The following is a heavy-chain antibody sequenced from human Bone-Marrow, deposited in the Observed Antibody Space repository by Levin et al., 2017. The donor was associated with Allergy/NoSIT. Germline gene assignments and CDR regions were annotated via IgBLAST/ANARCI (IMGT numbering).Heavy chain of an antibody. CDR2: IIPIFGTA. CDR3: ARGSRPPTPAADWLLPGPYYYYGMDV. J-gene: IGHJ6*02. CDR1: GGTFSSYA. Sequence: SVKVSCKASGGTFSSYAISWVRQAPGQGLEWMGGIIPIFGTANYAQKFQGRVTITADKSTSTAYMELSSLRSEDTAVYYCARGSRPPTPAADWLLPGPYYYYGMDVWGQGTTVTVSS. D-gene: IGHD3-9*01. V-gene: IGHV1-69*06.